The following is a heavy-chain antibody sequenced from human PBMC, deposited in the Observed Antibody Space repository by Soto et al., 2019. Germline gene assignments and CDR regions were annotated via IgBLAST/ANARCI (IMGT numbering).Heavy chain of an antibody. J-gene: IGHJ4*02. CDR2: IIPIFGTA. V-gene: IGHV1-69*13. CDR1: GGTFSSYA. Sequence: SVKVSCKASGGTFSSYAISWVRQAPGQGLEWMGGIIPIFGTANYAQKFQGRVTITADESTSTAYMELSSLRSEDTAVYYCASPSFGVVIGSGFDYWGQGTLVTVS. CDR3: ASPSFGVVIGSGFDY. D-gene: IGHD3-3*01.